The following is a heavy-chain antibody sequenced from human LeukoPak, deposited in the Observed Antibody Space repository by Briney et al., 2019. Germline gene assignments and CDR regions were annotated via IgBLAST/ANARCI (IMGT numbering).Heavy chain of an antibody. V-gene: IGHV1-18*01. CDR2: ISAYNGNT. CDR3: ARGRYSGYDLGFYYYYGMDV. Sequence: GASVKVSCKASGYTFTSYGISWVRQAPGQGLEWMGWISAYNGNTNYAQKLQGGVTMTTDTSTSTAYMELRSLRSDDTAVYYCARGRYSGYDLGFYYYYGMDVWGQGTTVTVSS. J-gene: IGHJ6*02. D-gene: IGHD5-12*01. CDR1: GYTFTSYG.